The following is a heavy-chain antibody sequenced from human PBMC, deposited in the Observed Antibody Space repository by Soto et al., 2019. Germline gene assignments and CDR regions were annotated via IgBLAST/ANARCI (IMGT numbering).Heavy chain of an antibody. V-gene: IGHV1-69*13. J-gene: IGHJ6*02. CDR3: ATYSGSYYYYGMDV. CDR1: GGTFSSYA. D-gene: IGHD1-26*01. Sequence: GASVKVSCKASGGTFSSYAISWVRQAPGQGLGWMGGIIPIFGTANYAQKFQGRVTITADESTSTAYMELSSLRSEDTAVYYCATYSGSYYYYGMDVWGQGTTVTRLL. CDR2: IIPIFGTA.